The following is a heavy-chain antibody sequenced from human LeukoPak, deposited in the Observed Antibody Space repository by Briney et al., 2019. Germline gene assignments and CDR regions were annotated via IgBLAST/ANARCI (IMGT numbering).Heavy chain of an antibody. Sequence: GGSLRLSCAASGFTVSSNYKSWVRQAPGKGLEWVSVIYSGGSTYYADSVKGRFTISRDNSKNTLYLQMNSLRAEDTAVYYCAIGMNYGDAAYFDYWGQGTLVTVSS. CDR3: AIGMNYGDAAYFDY. J-gene: IGHJ4*02. V-gene: IGHV3-66*02. CDR2: IYSGGST. CDR1: GFTVSSNY. D-gene: IGHD4-17*01.